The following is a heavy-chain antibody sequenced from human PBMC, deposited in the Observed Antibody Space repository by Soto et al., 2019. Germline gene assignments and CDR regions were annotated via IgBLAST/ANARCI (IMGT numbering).Heavy chain of an antibody. J-gene: IGHJ6*02. CDR1: GGSFSGYY. D-gene: IGHD3-10*01. CDR3: ARGSSGYYYYYGMDV. CDR2: INHSGST. Sequence: SETLSLTCAVYGGSFSGYYWSWIRQPPGKGLEWIGEINHSGSTNYNPSLKSRVTISVDTSKNQFSLKLSSVTAADTAVYYCARGSSGYYYYYGMDVWGQGTTVTVSS. V-gene: IGHV4-34*01.